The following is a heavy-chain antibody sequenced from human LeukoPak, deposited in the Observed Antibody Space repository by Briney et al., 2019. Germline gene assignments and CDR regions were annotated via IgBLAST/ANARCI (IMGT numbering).Heavy chain of an antibody. Sequence: KHLETLSLTCAVYGGSFSGYYWGWIRQPPGKGLEWIGETSHSGSTNYNPSLKSRVTISVDTPKNQFSLKLSSVTAADTAVYYCARVTSGYFDYWGQGTLVTVSS. D-gene: IGHD3-10*01. V-gene: IGHV4-34*01. CDR1: GGSFSGYY. CDR3: ARVTSGYFDY. CDR2: TSHSGST. J-gene: IGHJ4*02.